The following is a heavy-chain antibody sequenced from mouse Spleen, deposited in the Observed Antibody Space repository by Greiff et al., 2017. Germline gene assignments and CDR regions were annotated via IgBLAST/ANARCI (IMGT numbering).Heavy chain of an antibody. V-gene: IGHV14-4*01. CDR1: GFNIKDDY. CDR2: IDPENGDT. J-gene: IGHJ4*01. D-gene: IGHD1-1*01. Sequence: EVQLVESGAELVRPGASVKLSCTASGFNIKDDYMHWVKQRPEQGLEWIGWIDPENGDTEYASKFQGKATITADTSSNTAYLQLSSLTSEDTAVYYCTAYYYGSIVDYWGQGTSVTVSS. CDR3: TAYYYGSIVDY.